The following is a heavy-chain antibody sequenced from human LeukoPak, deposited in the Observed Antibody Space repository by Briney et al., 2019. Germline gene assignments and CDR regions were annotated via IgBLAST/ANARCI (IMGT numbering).Heavy chain of an antibody. CDR3: ARERGYYGSGTIDY. D-gene: IGHD3-10*01. J-gene: IGHJ4*02. CDR2: IYTNGST. CDR1: GGSISSYY. V-gene: IGHV4-4*07. Sequence: ETLSLTCTVSGGSISSYYWSWIRQPAGKGLEWIGRIYTNGSTNYNPSLKSRVTMSVDTSKNQFSLKLSSVTAADTAVYYCARERGYYGSGTIDYWGQGTLVTVSS.